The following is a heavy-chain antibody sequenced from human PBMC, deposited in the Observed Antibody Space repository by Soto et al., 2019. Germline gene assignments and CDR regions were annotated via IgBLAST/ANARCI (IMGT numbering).Heavy chain of an antibody. CDR1: GGTFSNYA. J-gene: IGHJ6*02. V-gene: IGHV1-69*12. D-gene: IGHD6-19*01. CDR3: ARVEAVAGLYNYHGLDV. Sequence: QVQLVQSGAEVKKPGSSVKVSCKVSGGTFSNYAIDWVRLAPGHGLEWMGGIVPIFGTTYYTQKFQGRATSIADDSTTTAYLERSSLRSEDTAIYYCARVEAVAGLYNYHGLDVWGQGTAVTVSS. CDR2: IVPIFGTT.